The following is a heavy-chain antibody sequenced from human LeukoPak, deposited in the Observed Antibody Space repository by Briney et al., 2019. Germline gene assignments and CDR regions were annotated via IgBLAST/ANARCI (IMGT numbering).Heavy chain of an antibody. J-gene: IGHJ4*02. V-gene: IGHV4-34*01. CDR2: INHSGST. CDR1: GGSFSGYY. CDR3: ARAYGGSGWYD. Sequence: PSETLSLTCAVYGGSFSGYYWSWIRQPPGKGLEWIGEINHSGSTNYNPSLKSRVTISVDTSKNQFSLKLSSVTAAGTAVYYCARAYGGSGWYDWGQGTLVTVSS. D-gene: IGHD6-19*01.